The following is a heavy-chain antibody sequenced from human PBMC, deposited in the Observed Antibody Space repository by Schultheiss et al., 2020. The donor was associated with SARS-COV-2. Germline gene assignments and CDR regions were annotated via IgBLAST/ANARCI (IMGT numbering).Heavy chain of an antibody. J-gene: IGHJ4*02. CDR2: IYYSGST. CDR3: ARLGYSSSLWYFDY. D-gene: IGHD6-6*01. V-gene: IGHV4-31*03. Sequence: SETLSLTCTVSGGSISSGGYYWSWIRQHPGKGLEWIGYIYYSGSTYYNPSLKSRVTISVDTSKSQFSLKLSSVTAADTAVYYCARLGYSSSLWYFDYWGQGTLVTVSS. CDR1: GGSISSGGYY.